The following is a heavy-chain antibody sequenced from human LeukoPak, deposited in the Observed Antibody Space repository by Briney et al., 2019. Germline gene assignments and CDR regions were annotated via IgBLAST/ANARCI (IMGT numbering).Heavy chain of an antibody. V-gene: IGHV3-20*04. J-gene: IGHJ5*02. CDR3: ARDTPGPHDYNWFDP. Sequence: TAGSLRLSCAASGFTFDDYGMSWVRQAPGKGLEWVSGINWNGGSTGYADSVKGRFTISRDNAKNSLYLQMNSLRAEDTALYYCARDTPGPHDYNWFDPWGQGTLVTVSS. CDR1: GFTFDDYG. CDR2: INWNGGST. D-gene: IGHD1-1*01.